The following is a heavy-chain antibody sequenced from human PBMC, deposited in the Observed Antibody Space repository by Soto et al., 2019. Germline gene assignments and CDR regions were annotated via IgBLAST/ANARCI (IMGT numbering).Heavy chain of an antibody. CDR2: IYYSGST. J-gene: IGHJ4*02. CDR1: GGSISSSSYY. V-gene: IGHV4-39*01. D-gene: IGHD1-26*01. Sequence: QLQLQESGPGLVKPSETLSLTCTVSGGSISSSSYYWGWIRQPPGKGLEWIGSIYYSGSTSYNPSLKSRVTISVDTSKNQFSLKLSSVTAADTAVYYCARRRSGSYFDSWGQGTLVTVSS. CDR3: ARRRSGSYFDS.